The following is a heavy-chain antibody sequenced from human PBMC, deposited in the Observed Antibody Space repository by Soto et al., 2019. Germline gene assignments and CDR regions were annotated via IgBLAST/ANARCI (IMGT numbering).Heavy chain of an antibody. J-gene: IGHJ4*02. CDR1: GGTFSSYT. Sequence: ASVKVSCKASGGTFSSYTISWVRQAPGQGLEWMGRIIPILGIANYAQKFQGRVTITADKSTSTAYMELSSLRSEDTAVYYCAREQVVPAAILDYWGQGTLVTVSS. V-gene: IGHV1-69*04. CDR2: IIPILGIA. CDR3: AREQVVPAAILDY. D-gene: IGHD2-2*01.